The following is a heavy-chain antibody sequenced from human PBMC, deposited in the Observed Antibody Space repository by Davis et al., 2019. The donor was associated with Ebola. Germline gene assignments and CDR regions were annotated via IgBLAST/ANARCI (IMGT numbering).Heavy chain of an antibody. Sequence: GESLKISCAASGFTFSSYYMNWVRQAPGKGLEWVSSISSSSSYIYYADSAKGRFTISRDNAKNSLYLQMNSLRAEDTAVYYCARDATYYFDSSGYYIAPNDAFDIWGQGTMVTVSS. CDR2: ISSSSSYI. J-gene: IGHJ3*02. V-gene: IGHV3-21*01. CDR1: GFTFSSYY. D-gene: IGHD3-22*01. CDR3: ARDATYYFDSSGYYIAPNDAFDI.